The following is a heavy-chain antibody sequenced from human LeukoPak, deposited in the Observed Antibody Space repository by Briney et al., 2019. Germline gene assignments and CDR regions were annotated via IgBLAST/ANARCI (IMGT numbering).Heavy chain of an antibody. CDR1: GVSISSYY. CDR2: IYYSGST. J-gene: IGHJ3*02. V-gene: IGHV4-59*01. CDR3: ARVHRRIAVAGLGVGRAFDI. D-gene: IGHD6-19*01. Sequence: SETLSLTCTVSGVSISSYYWSWIRQPPGKGLEWIGYIYYSGSTSYNPSLKSRVTISVDTSKNQFSLKLSSVTAADTAVYYCARVHRRIAVAGLGVGRAFDIWGQGTMVTVSS.